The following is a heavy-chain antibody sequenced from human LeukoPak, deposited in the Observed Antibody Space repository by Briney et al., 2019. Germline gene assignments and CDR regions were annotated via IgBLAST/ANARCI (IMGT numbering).Heavy chain of an antibody. CDR3: ATRIPGIAAAGTGNWFAP. CDR2: INPNSGVT. J-gene: IGHJ5*02. V-gene: IGHV1-2*02. D-gene: IGHD6-13*01. CDR1: GYTFTSYG. Sequence: ASVKVSCKASGYTFTSYGISWVRQAPGQGLEWMGWINPNSGVTNYAQKFQGRVTMTRDTSISTAYMDLTRLRSDDTAIYYCATRIPGIAAAGTGNWFAPWGQGTLVTVFS.